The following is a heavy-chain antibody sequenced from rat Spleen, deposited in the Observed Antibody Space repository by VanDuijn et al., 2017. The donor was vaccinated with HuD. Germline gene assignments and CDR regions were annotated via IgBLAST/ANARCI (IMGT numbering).Heavy chain of an antibody. D-gene: IGHD1-6*01. Sequence: EVQLVESGGGLVQPGRSMKLSCAASGFTFSSFVMHWIRQAPTKGPEWVASISPSGGSTHYRDSVKGRFTVSRENAGSTLNLQMDSLRSEDTATYYCATEYYGYTYCYFDFWGPGTMVTVSS. CDR2: ISPSGGST. CDR3: ATEYYGYTYCYFDF. V-gene: IGHV5-19*01. J-gene: IGHJ1*01. CDR1: GFTFSSFV.